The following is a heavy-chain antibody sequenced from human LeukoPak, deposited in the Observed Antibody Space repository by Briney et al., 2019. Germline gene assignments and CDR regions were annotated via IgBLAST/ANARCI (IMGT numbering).Heavy chain of an antibody. Sequence: SQTLSLTCTVSGGSISSGSYYWSWIRQPAGKGLEWIGRIYPSGSTNYNPSLKSRVTISVDTSKNQFSLKLSSVTAADTAVYYCARDRKRYCSSTSCLGGFDPWGQGTLVTVSS. CDR2: IYPSGST. CDR3: ARDRKRYCSSTSCLGGFDP. J-gene: IGHJ5*02. D-gene: IGHD2-2*01. CDR1: GGSISSGSYY. V-gene: IGHV4-61*02.